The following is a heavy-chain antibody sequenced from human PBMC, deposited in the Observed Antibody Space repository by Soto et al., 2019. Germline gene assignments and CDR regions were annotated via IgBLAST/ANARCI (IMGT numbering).Heavy chain of an antibody. Sequence: EVQLVESGGGLVQPGGSLRLSCAASGFTFSSYWMSWVRQAPGKGLEWVANIKQDGSEKYYVDSVKGRFTISRDNAKKSLYLQMNSLRAEDTAVYYCARGAYCGGDCSFFDYWGQGTLVTVSS. J-gene: IGHJ4*02. CDR3: ARGAYCGGDCSFFDY. D-gene: IGHD2-21*02. CDR2: IKQDGSEK. CDR1: GFTFSSYW. V-gene: IGHV3-7*01.